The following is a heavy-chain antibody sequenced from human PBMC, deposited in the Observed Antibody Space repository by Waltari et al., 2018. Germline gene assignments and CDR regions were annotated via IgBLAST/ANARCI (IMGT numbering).Heavy chain of an antibody. CDR1: GGSINNYY. CDR3: ARGMSSVWYGPFDY. Sequence: QVQLQESGPGLVKPSETLSLTCTVSGGSINNYYWSWIRQPPGKGLEWIGYIYYSGNTIYTPSLESRVTMAAATSKNQFSLKLSSVTAADTAVYYCARGMSSVWYGPFDYWGQGTLVTVSS. V-gene: IGHV4-59*08. J-gene: IGHJ4*02. CDR2: IYYSGNT. D-gene: IGHD6-19*01.